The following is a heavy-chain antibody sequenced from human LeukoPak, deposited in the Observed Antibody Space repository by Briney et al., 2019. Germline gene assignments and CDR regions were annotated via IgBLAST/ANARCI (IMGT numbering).Heavy chain of an antibody. J-gene: IGHJ4*02. CDR2: INHSVGT. Sequence: SETLSLTCAVYGGTFSGYYWSWIRQPPGKWLEWIGEINHSVGTNYNPSLKIPVTISVDTSKNQFSLKLSSVTAADTAVYYSARGFYSSSWYFSPKFDYWGQGTLVTVSS. CDR1: GGTFSGYY. D-gene: IGHD6-13*01. CDR3: ARGFYSSSWYFSPKFDY. V-gene: IGHV4-34*01.